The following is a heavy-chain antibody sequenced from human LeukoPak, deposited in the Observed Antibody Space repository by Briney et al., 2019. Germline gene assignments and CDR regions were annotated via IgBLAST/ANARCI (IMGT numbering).Heavy chain of an antibody. V-gene: IGHV4-4*07. D-gene: IGHD2-15*01. CDR3: ARGRYCSADICSGGDAFDI. CDR1: GGSINNYY. Sequence: SETLSLTCTVSGGSINNYYWSWIRQPAGKGLEWIGRIYTRGSTNYNPSLKSRVTMSVDTFKNQFYLKLSSVTAADTAVYYCARGRYCSADICSGGDAFDIWGQGTMVSVSS. J-gene: IGHJ3*02. CDR2: IYTRGST.